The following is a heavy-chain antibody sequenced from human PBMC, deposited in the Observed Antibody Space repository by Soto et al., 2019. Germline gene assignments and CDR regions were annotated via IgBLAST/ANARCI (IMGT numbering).Heavy chain of an antibody. Sequence: GGSLRLSCAASGFTFSSYAMHWVRQAPGKGLEYVSAISSNGGSTYYANSVKGRFTISSDNSMNTLYLQMGSLRAEDMAVYYCARVGGYYYDSSGFFDYWGQGTLVTVSS. CDR2: ISSNGGST. CDR1: GFTFSSYA. CDR3: ARVGGYYYDSSGFFDY. J-gene: IGHJ4*02. D-gene: IGHD3-22*01. V-gene: IGHV3-64*01.